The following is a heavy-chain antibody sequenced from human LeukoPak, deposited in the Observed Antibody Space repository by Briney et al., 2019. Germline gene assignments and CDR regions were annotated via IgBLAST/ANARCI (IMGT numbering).Heavy chain of an antibody. CDR1: GFTFSSYG. D-gene: IGHD3-9*01. CDR2: FDPEDGET. J-gene: IGHJ4*02. V-gene: IGHV1-24*01. Sequence: GGSLRLSCAASGFTFSSYGMHWVRQAPGKGLEWMGGFDPEDGETIYAQKFQGRVTMTEDTSTDTAYMELSSLRSEDTAVYYCATAVLRYFDWLFNWGQGTLVTVSS. CDR3: ATAVLRYFDWLFN.